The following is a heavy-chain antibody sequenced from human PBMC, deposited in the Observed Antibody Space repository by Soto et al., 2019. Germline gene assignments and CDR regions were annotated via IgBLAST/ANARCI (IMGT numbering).Heavy chain of an antibody. J-gene: IGHJ6*02. V-gene: IGHV1-46*01. D-gene: IGHD3-3*01. CDR1: GYTFTSYY. CDR3: ARERYYDFWSGYYWPYYYYGMDV. Sequence: ASVKVSCKASGYTFTSYYMRWVRQAPGQGLEWMGIINPSGGSTSYAQKFQGRVTMTRDTSTSTVYMELSSLRSEDTAVYYCARERYYDFWSGYYWPYYYYGMDVWGQGTTVTVSS. CDR2: INPSGGST.